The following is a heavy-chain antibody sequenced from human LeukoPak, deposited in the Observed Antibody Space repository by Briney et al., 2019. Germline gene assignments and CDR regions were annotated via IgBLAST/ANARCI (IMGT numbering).Heavy chain of an antibody. CDR2: MNPNSGNT. J-gene: IGHJ4*02. D-gene: IGHD5-12*01. CDR1: GYTFTSDD. CDR3: ARRGASGRWVATVALYFDY. Sequence: ASVKVSCKASGYTFTSDDINWVRQATGQGLEWMGWMNPNSGNTGYAQKFQGRVTMTRNTSISTAYMELSSLRSEDTAVYYCARRGASGRWVATVALYFDYWGQGTLVTVSS. V-gene: IGHV1-8*01.